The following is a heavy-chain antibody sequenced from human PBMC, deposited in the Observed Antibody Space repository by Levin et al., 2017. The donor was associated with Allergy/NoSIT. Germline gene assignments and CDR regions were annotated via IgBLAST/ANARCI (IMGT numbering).Heavy chain of an antibody. J-gene: IGHJ4*02. CDR2: ISSSSSYI. Sequence: GGSLRLSCAASGFTFSSYSMNWVRQAPGKGLEWVSSISSSSSYIYYADSVKGRFTISRDNAKNSLYLQMNSLRAEDTAVYYCARMSGNSGGPRGYWGQGTLVTVSS. V-gene: IGHV3-21*01. CDR1: GFTFSSYS. D-gene: IGHD4-23*01. CDR3: ARMSGNSGGPRGY.